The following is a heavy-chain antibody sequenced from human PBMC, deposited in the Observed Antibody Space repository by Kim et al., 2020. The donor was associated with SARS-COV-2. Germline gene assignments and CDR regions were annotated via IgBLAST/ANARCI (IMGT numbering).Heavy chain of an antibody. V-gene: IGHV4-39*01. Sequence: SETLSLTCTVSGDSVRGNGYYWGWLRQPPGKGLEWIGSVDYSGSTYYSPSLKSRVTMSIHSSENQFALELTSVTAADTAVYYCAQIIYYNMACIDPWGHGALGTVSS. CDR2: VDYSGST. CDR3: AQIIYYNMACIDP. J-gene: IGHJ5*02. D-gene: IGHD1-20*01. CDR1: GDSVRGNGYY.